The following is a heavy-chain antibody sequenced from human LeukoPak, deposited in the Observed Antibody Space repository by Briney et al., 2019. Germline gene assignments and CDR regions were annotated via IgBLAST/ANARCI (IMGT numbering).Heavy chain of an antibody. V-gene: IGHV3-21*01. Sequence: GGSLRLSCVASGFTFSSYTMHWVRQAPGKGLEWVSSITISSTYIYYADSVKGRFTISRDNAKNSLYLQMSSLRAEDTAVYYCTREEAYCTSATCHFDYWGQGTLANVSS. CDR3: TREEAYCTSATCHFDY. J-gene: IGHJ4*02. D-gene: IGHD2-2*01. CDR1: GFTFSSYT. CDR2: ITISSTYI.